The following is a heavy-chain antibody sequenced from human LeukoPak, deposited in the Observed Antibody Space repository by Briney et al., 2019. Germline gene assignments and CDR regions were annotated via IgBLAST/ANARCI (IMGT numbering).Heavy chain of an antibody. J-gene: IGHJ4*02. CDR2: ISYDGSNK. CDR1: GFTFIYYD. D-gene: IGHD2-2*01. CDR3: AKNIPNCSSTSCPLDY. V-gene: IGHV3-30*18. Sequence: PGGSLRLSCAASGFTFIYYDIHWVPQAPGKGLEWVAVISYDGSNKYYAVSVKGRFTISRDNSKKTLYMQVNSLRTEDTAVYYCAKNIPNCSSTSCPLDYWGQGTLVTVSS.